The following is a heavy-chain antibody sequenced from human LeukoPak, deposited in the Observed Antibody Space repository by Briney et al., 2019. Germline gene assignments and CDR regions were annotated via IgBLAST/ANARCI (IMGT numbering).Heavy chain of an antibody. Sequence: SETLSLTCTVSGGSINTYFWTWIRQPPGKGLEWIGYINYSGSTNYNPSLKSRVTISVDTSKNQFSLKLSSVTAADTAVYYCARSRGPRRSFDYWGQGTLVTVSS. J-gene: IGHJ4*02. CDR2: INYSGST. CDR3: ARSRGPRRSFDY. CDR1: GGSINTYF. V-gene: IGHV4-59*01. D-gene: IGHD3-10*01.